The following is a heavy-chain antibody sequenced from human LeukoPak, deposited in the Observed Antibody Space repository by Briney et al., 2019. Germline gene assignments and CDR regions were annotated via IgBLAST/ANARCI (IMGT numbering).Heavy chain of an antibody. J-gene: IGHJ4*02. V-gene: IGHV3-48*02. CDR1: GFTFSSYS. Sequence: GGSLRLSCAASGFTFSSYSMNWVRQAPGKGLEWVSYISGGSSTIYYADSVKGRFTISRDNAKNSLYLQVNSLRDEDTAVYYCARRSSFYYESRGYYFSDYWGQGALVTVSS. D-gene: IGHD3-22*01. CDR2: ISGGSSTI. CDR3: ARRSSFYYESRGYYFSDY.